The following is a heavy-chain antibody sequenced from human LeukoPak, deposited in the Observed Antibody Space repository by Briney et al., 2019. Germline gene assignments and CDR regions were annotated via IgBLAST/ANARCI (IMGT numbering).Heavy chain of an antibody. Sequence: ASVKVSCKASGYTFTGYYMHWVRQAPGQGLEWMGWINPNVGGTNYAQKFQGRVTIIRDPSISTAYMELSRLRSDDTAVYYCATVSVPAAIKGDIAGVWWFDPWGQGTLVTVSS. CDR3: ATVSVPAAIKGDIAGVWWFDP. D-gene: IGHD2-2*02. CDR2: INPNVGGT. CDR1: GYTFTGYY. J-gene: IGHJ5*02. V-gene: IGHV1-2*02.